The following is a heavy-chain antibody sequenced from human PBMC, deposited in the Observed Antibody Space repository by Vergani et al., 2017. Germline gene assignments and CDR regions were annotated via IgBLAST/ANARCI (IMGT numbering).Heavy chain of an antibody. Sequence: VQLVESGGGVVQPGGSLRLSCAASGFTFSSYAMSWVRQAPGKGLEWVSAISGSGGSTYYADSVKGRFTISRDNSKNTLYLQMNSLRAEDTAVYYCAKEGLNGLMVYAGGVGDAFDIWGQGTMVTVSS. V-gene: IGHV3-23*04. D-gene: IGHD2-8*01. CDR3: AKEGLNGLMVYAGGVGDAFDI. CDR2: ISGSGGST. J-gene: IGHJ3*02. CDR1: GFTFSSYA.